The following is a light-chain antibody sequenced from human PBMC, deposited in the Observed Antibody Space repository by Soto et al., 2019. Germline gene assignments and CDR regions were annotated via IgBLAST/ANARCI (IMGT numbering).Light chain of an antibody. Sequence: QSALTQPASVSGAPGQSITISCTGSSSDVGSYSLVSWYQQHPGKAPKLMIYEGSKRPSGVSYRFSGSKSGNTASLTISGLQAEDEADYYCCSYAGRSTYVLGTGTEVTVL. V-gene: IGLV2-23*01. CDR1: SSDVGSYSL. CDR2: EGS. CDR3: CSYAGRSTYV. J-gene: IGLJ1*01.